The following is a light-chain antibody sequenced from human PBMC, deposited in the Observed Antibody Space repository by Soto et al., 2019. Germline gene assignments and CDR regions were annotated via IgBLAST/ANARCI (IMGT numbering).Light chain of an antibody. CDR3: LQPTTYPYT. V-gene: IGKV1-17*01. Sequence: IQLTQSPSSLSASVGDSVTVTCRASQAIGNYLDWFQQKPGKAPDLLISAVSTVRSGVPPRFSGSGSGTEFTLTISGLQPEDFATYYCLQPTTYPYTFGQGTKLEV. J-gene: IGKJ2*01. CDR2: AVS. CDR1: QAIGNY.